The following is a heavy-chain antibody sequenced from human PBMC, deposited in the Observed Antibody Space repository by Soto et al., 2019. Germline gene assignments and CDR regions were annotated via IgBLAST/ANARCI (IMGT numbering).Heavy chain of an antibody. Sequence: DVVLVNSVGGFVRPGESLRLSCGASGFRFTSFGMNWVRQGPGKGLEWLSYISGLSATTYYADSVRGRFTVSRDNDMNLLFLQLNNLRDDDTAVYYCTRGGAARPDYWGQGSRVVVSS. CDR3: TRGGAARPDY. D-gene: IGHD2-15*01. V-gene: IGHV3-48*02. CDR1: GFRFTSFG. J-gene: IGHJ4*02. CDR2: ISGLSATT.